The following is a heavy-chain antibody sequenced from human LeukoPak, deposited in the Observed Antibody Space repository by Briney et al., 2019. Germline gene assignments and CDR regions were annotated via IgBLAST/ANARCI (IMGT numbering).Heavy chain of an antibody. CDR2: IYHSGST. CDR1: GYSISSGYY. CDR3: ARHGCEDYDILTGYYKVVWFDP. D-gene: IGHD3-9*01. V-gene: IGHV4-38-2*01. J-gene: IGHJ5*02. Sequence: KPSETLSLTCAVSGYSISSGYYWGWIRQPPGKGLEWIGSIYHSGSTYYNPSLKSRVTISVDTSKNQFSLKLSSVTAADTAVYYCARHGCEDYDILTGYYKVVWFDPWGQGTLVTVS.